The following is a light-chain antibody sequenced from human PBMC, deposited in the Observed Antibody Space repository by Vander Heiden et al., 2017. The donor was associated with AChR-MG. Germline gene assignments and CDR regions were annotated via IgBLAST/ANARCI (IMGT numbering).Light chain of an antibody. V-gene: IGLV2-14*03. CDR2: DVS. CDR3: MSYTSRSTWV. CDR1: SSDVGGYNY. Sequence: QSALTQPASMSGSPGQSLTMSCTGTSSDVGGYNYVSWYQQHPGQVPKLLIYDVSNRPSGVSNRFSGSKSGNTASLTISGLQAEDDADYYCMSYTSRSTWVFGGGTKLTVL. J-gene: IGLJ3*02.